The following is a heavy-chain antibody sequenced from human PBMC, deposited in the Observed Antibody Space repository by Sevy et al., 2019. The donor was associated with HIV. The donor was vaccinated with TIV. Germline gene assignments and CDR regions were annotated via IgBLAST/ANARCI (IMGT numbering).Heavy chain of an antibody. Sequence: SDTLSLTCTVSGVSISGYYWSWIRQSPGKGLEWIGYIYYSGMTNYNPSLKSRVTISDDTSKNQFSLKLNSVTAADTAVYYCARAAAEYYYGIDVWGQGTKVTVSS. CDR3: ARAAAEYYYGIDV. V-gene: IGHV4-59*07. CDR2: IYYSGMT. J-gene: IGHJ6*02. CDR1: GVSISGYY. D-gene: IGHD6-13*01.